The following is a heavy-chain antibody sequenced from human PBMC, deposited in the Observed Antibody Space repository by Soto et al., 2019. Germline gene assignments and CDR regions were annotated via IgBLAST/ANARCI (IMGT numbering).Heavy chain of an antibody. CDR1: GGTFSSYA. CDR3: ARTKLGTWLPNPLYYYGMDV. V-gene: IGHV1-69*13. J-gene: IGHJ6*02. Sequence: GASVKVSCKASGGTFSSYAISWVRQVPGQGLEWMGGIIPIFGTANYAQKFQGRVTITADESTSTAYMELSSLRSEDTAVYYCARTKLGTWLPNPLYYYGMDVWGQGTTVTVSS. D-gene: IGHD6-19*01. CDR2: IIPIFGTA.